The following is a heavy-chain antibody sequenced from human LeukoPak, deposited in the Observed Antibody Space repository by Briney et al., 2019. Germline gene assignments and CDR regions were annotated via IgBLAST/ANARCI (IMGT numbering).Heavy chain of an antibody. V-gene: IGHV1-3*01. CDR2: INAGNGNT. CDR1: GYTFTSYA. Sequence: ASVKVSCKASGYTFTSYAMHWVRQAPGQRLEWMGWINAGNGNTKYSQKFQGRVTITTDESTSTVYMELSSLRSEDTAVYYCARETCINSICYPGSWGQGTLVTVSS. D-gene: IGHD2/OR15-2a*01. CDR3: ARETCINSICYPGS. J-gene: IGHJ5*02.